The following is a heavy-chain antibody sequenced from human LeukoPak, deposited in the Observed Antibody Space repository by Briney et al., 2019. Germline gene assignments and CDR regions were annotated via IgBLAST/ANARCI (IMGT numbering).Heavy chain of an antibody. CDR3: ATGLSRIQLWGGLGY. J-gene: IGHJ4*02. Sequence: ASVKVSCKVSGYTLTELSMHWVRQAPGKGLEWMGGFDPEDGETIYAQKSQGRVTMTEDTSTDTAYMELSSLRSEDTAVYYCATGLSRIQLWGGLGYWGQGTLVTVSS. D-gene: IGHD5-18*01. CDR1: GYTLTELS. V-gene: IGHV1-24*01. CDR2: FDPEDGET.